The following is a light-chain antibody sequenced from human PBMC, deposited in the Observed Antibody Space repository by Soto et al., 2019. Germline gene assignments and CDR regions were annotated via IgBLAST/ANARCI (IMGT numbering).Light chain of an antibody. CDR3: QQTYSDIS. J-gene: IGKJ4*01. CDR2: GAS. Sequence: DVRMTQSPSSLSASVGDTITITCRASRTINTYLNWFQQKPGEPPRLLIYGASTLHDGVPSRFSGSGSGAYFTLTSSGLQPEDFASYHCQQTYSDISFGGGTKV. V-gene: IGKV1-39*01. CDR1: RTINTY.